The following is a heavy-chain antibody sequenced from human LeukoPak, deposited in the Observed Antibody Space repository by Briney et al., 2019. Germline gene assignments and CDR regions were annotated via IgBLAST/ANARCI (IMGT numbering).Heavy chain of an antibody. V-gene: IGHV3-30*18. Sequence: GGSLRLSCAASGFTFSSYGMHWVRQAPGKGLEWVAVISYVGSNKYYADSVKGRFTISRDNSKNTLYLQMNSLRAEDTAVYYCAKDKPEVEMATLLDYWGQGTLVTVSS. CDR1: GFTFSSYG. J-gene: IGHJ4*02. D-gene: IGHD5-24*01. CDR3: AKDKPEVEMATLLDY. CDR2: ISYVGSNK.